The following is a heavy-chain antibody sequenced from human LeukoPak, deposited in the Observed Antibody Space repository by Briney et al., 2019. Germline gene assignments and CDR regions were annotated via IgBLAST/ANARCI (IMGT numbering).Heavy chain of an antibody. J-gene: IGHJ5*02. CDR1: GYSISSGYY. V-gene: IGHV4-38-2*02. CDR2: IYHSGST. Sequence: YPSETLSLTCTVSGYSISSGYYWGWIRQPPGKGLEWIGSIYHSGSTYYNPSLKSRVTISVDTSKNQFSLKLSSVTAADTAVYYCARAVGATKSWFDPWGQGTLVTVSP. D-gene: IGHD1-26*01. CDR3: ARAVGATKSWFDP.